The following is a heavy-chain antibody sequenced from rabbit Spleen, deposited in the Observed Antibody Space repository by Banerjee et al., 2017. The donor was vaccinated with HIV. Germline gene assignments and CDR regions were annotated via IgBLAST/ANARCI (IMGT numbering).Heavy chain of an antibody. J-gene: IGHJ6*01. CDR2: IDTGSSGFT. D-gene: IGHD1-1*01. V-gene: IGHV1S45*01. Sequence: QEQLEESGGDLVKPGASLTLTCIASGVSFSGDSYMCWVRQAPGKGLEWIVCIDTGSSGFTYFASWAKGRFPISKTSSTTVTLQMTRLTAADTATYFCARDTSSSFSSYGMDLWGQGTLVTVS. CDR1: GVSFSGDSY. CDR3: ARDTSSSFSSYGMDL.